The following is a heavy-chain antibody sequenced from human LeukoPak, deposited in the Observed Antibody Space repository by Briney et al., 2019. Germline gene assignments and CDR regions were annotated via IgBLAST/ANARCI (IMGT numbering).Heavy chain of an antibody. J-gene: IGHJ3*02. CDR3: ARDDDYYDSSGDAFDI. CDR2: ISGSGGST. D-gene: IGHD3-22*01. CDR1: GFTFSSYA. V-gene: IGHV3-23*01. Sequence: GGSLRLSCAASGFTFSSYAMSWVRQAPGKGLEWVSAISGSGGSTYYADSVKGRFTISRDNSKNTLYLQMNSLRAEDTAVYYCARDDDYYDSSGDAFDIWGQGTMVTVSS.